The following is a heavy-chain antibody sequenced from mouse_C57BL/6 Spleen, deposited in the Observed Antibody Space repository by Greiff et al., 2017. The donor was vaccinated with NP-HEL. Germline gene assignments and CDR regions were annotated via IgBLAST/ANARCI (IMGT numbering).Heavy chain of an antibody. J-gene: IGHJ4*01. CDR1: GFNITDYY. V-gene: IGHV14-1*01. Sequence: VQLQQSGAELVRPGASVKLSCTASGFNITDYYMHWVKQRPEQGLEWIGRIDPEDGDTEYAPKFQGKATMTADTSSNTAYLQLSSLTSEDTAVYYCTHSNYEGLAMDYWGKGTSVTVSS. CDR3: THSNYEGLAMDY. D-gene: IGHD2-5*01. CDR2: IDPEDGDT.